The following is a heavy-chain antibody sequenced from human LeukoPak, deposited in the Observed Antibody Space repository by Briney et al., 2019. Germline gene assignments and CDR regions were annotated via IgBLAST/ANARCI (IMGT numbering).Heavy chain of an antibody. V-gene: IGHV1-2*02. Sequence: ASVKVSFKASGYTFTGYYMHWVRQAPGQGLEWMGWINPNSGDTKYAQKFQGRVTMTRDTSISTAYMELTGLRSDDTAVFYCARDYYDSRGYGSFDYWGQGTLVTVSS. J-gene: IGHJ4*02. CDR1: GYTFTGYY. CDR3: ARDYYDSRGYGSFDY. CDR2: INPNSGDT. D-gene: IGHD3-22*01.